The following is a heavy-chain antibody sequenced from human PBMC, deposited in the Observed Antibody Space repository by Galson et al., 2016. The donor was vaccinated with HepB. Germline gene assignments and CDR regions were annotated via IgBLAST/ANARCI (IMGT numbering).Heavy chain of an antibody. J-gene: IGHJ3*02. D-gene: IGHD4-23*01. CDR3: ARPPDYGGNPATFDI. V-gene: IGHV4-39*01. Sequence: SETLSLTCIVSGGSVRSSSYYWGWIRQPLGKGLEWIGSIYFGGNSYYNPSLKSRVSMSVDTSKNQLSLKMNSVTAADTAVYFCARPPDYGGNPATFDIWGPGTWVIVSS. CDR2: IYFGGNS. CDR1: GGSVRSSSYY.